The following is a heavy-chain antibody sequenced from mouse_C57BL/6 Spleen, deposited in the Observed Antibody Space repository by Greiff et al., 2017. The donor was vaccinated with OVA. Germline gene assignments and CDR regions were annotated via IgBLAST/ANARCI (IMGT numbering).Heavy chain of an antibody. J-gene: IGHJ4*01. D-gene: IGHD1-1*01. CDR3: ARSKLNKVVARRAMDY. Sequence: QVQLQQSGPELVKPGASVKISCKASGYAFSSSWMNWVKQRPGKGLEWIGRIYPGDGDTKYNGKFKGKATLTADKSSSTAYMQLSSLTSEDSAVYFCARSKLNKVVARRAMDYWGQGTSVTVSS. CDR2: IYPGDGDT. CDR1: GYAFSSSW. V-gene: IGHV1-82*01.